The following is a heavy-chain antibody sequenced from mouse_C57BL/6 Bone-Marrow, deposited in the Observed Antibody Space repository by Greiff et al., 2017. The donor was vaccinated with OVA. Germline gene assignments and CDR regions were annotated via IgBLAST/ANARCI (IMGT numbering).Heavy chain of an antibody. D-gene: IGHD2-5*01. CDR3: ASPYYSNYSWYFDV. CDR1: GYTFTSYW. CDR2: IYPGSGNT. Sequence: QVQLQQPGAELVKPGASVKMSCKASGYTFTSYWINWVKQRPGQGLEWIGWIYPGSGNTKYNEKFKGKATLTVDTSSSTAYMQLSSLTSEDSAVYFCASPYYSNYSWYFDVWGTGTTVTVSS. V-gene: IGHV1-84*01. J-gene: IGHJ1*03.